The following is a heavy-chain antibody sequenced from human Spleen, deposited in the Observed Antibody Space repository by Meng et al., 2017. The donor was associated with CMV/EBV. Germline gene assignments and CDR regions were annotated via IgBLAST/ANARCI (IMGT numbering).Heavy chain of an antibody. V-gene: IGHV3-21*01. CDR2: ISSSSSYI. CDR3: ARDGFCSSTSCYTSLFDY. CDR1: GFTFSSYS. D-gene: IGHD2-2*02. Sequence: GGSLRLSCAASGFTFSSYSMNWVRQAPGKGLEWVSSISSSSSYIYYADSVKGRFTISRDNAKNSLYLQMNSLRAEDTAVYYCARDGFCSSTSCYTSLFDYWGQGTLVTVSS. J-gene: IGHJ4*02.